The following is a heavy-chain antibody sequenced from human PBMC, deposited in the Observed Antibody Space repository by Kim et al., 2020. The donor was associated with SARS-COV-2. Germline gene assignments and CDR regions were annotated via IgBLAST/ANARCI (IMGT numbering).Heavy chain of an antibody. V-gene: IGHV3-74*01. D-gene: IGHD2-15*01. J-gene: IGHJ4*02. CDR2: DGSST. Sequence: DGSSTNYADSVKGRFTISRDNAKNTLYLQMNSLRADDTAVYYCVRRMGRYWGQGTLVTVSS. CDR3: VRRMGRY.